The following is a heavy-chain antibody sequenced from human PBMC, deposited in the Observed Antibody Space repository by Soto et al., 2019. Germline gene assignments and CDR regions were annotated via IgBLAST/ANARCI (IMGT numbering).Heavy chain of an antibody. D-gene: IGHD3-10*01. CDR3: ARSYMVRGVANWFDP. V-gene: IGHV4-59*12. CDR1: GGSLSSYY. CDR2: IYYSGST. Sequence: SETLSLTCVVSGGSLSSYYWSWIRQPPGKGLEWIGYIYYSGSTNYNPSLKSRVTISVDTSKNQFSLKLSSVTAADTAVYYCARSYMVRGVANWFDPWGQGTLVTVSS. J-gene: IGHJ5*02.